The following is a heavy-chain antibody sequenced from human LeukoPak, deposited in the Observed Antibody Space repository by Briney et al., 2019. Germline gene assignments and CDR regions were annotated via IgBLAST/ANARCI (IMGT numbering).Heavy chain of an antibody. CDR1: GYTFTGYY. J-gene: IGHJ4*02. CDR3: TTFDY. Sequence: ASVKVSCKASGYTFTGYYMHWVRQAPGQGLEWMGWINPNSGGTNYAQKFQGRVTMTRDTSISTAYMELSRLGLDVTAIDYFTTFDYWGQGTLVTVSS. V-gene: IGHV1-2*02. CDR2: INPNSGGT.